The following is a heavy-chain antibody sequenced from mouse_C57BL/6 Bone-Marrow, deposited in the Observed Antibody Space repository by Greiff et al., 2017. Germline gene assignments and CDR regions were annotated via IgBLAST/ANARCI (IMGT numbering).Heavy chain of an antibody. V-gene: IGHV2-6-1*01. D-gene: IGHD3-2*02. J-gene: IGHJ4*01. Sequence: QVQLKESGPGLVAPSQSLSITCTVSGFSLTSYGVHWVRQPPGKGLEWLVVIWSDGSTTYNSALKSRLSISKDNSKSQVFLKMNSLQTDDTAMYYCARHTGSSGYLYAMDYWGQGTSVTVSS. CDR3: ARHTGSSGYLYAMDY. CDR1: GFSLTSYG. CDR2: IWSDGST.